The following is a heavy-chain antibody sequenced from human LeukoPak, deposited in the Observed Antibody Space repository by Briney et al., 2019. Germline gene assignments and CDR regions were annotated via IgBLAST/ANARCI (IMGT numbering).Heavy chain of an antibody. V-gene: IGHV4-61*02. CDR3: ARLQAVTTFDY. CDR1: GGSISSGSYY. D-gene: IGHD1-14*01. Sequence: TLSLTCTVSGGSISSGSYYWSWIRQPAGKGLEWIGRIYTSGSTNYNPSLKSRVTISVDTSKNQFSLKLSSVTAADTAVYYCARLQAVTTFDYWGQGTLVTVSS. J-gene: IGHJ4*02. CDR2: IYTSGST.